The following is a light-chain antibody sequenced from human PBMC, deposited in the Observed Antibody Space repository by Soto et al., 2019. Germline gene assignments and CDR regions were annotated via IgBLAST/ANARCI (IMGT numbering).Light chain of an antibody. V-gene: IGLV2-14*01. CDR3: SSYRSSSTLGV. J-gene: IGLJ2*01. CDR2: EVS. Sequence: QSALTQPASVSGSPGQSITISCTGTSSDVGGYNYVSWYQQHPGKAPKLMIYEVSNRPSGVSNRFSGSKSGNTASLTISGLQAEDEADYYFSSYRSSSTLGVFGGGTKVTVL. CDR1: SSDVGGYNY.